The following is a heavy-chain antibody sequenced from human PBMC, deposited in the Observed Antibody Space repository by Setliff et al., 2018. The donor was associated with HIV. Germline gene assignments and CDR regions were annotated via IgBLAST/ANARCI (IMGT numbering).Heavy chain of an antibody. V-gene: IGHV4-34*01. J-gene: IGHJ4*02. CDR3: AVSRGYGYGFGY. CDR2: INHSGST. D-gene: IGHD5-18*01. CDR1: GGSFSGYY. Sequence: SESLALTCGVYGGSFSGYYWSWIRQPPGKGLEWIGEINHSGSTNYNPSLKSRVTISVDTSKNQFSLKLSSVTAADTAVYYCAVSRGYGYGFGYWGQGTLVTVSS.